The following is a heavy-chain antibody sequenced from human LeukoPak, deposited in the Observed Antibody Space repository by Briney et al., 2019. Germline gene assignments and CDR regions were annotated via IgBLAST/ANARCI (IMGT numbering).Heavy chain of an antibody. V-gene: IGHV3-30*03. CDR1: GFTFSSYV. Sequence: GGSLRLSCAASGFTFSSYVMHWVRQAPGKGLEWVAVISYDGSNKYYADSVKGRFTISRDNSKNTLYLQMNSLRAEDSALYYCARDWGYPDAFDIWGQGTMVTVSS. J-gene: IGHJ3*02. D-gene: IGHD3-16*01. CDR2: ISYDGSNK. CDR3: ARDWGYPDAFDI.